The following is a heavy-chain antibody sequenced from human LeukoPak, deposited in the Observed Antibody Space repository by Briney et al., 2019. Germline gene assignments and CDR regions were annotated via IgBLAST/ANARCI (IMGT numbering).Heavy chain of an antibody. J-gene: IGHJ6*03. CDR3: ASDGAKFGALTYYYYYMDA. CDR2: VSGGGGST. CDR1: GLTFSSYA. V-gene: IGHV3-23*01. Sequence: HPGGSLRLSCAFSGLTFSSYAMTWVRQAPGKGLEWVSAVSGGGGSTYYADSVRGRFTISRDNSKNTLYLQMNSLKAEDTAVYYCASDGAKFGALTYYYYYMDAWGKGTTVTVSS. D-gene: IGHD3-10*01.